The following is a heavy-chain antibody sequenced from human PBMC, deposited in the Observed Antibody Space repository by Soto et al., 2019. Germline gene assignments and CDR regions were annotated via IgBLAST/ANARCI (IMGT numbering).Heavy chain of an antibody. CDR2: IYNTGST. J-gene: IGHJ4*02. V-gene: IGHV4-61*01. CDR3: ARGGGVTATFDY. D-gene: IGHD5-18*01. CDR1: GGSVSSGSYY. Sequence: PSETLSLTCSVPGGSVSSGSYYWSWIRQPPGKGLEWIGYIYNTGSTNYNPSLKSRVTMSVDTSKNQFSLKLTSVTAADTAVYYCARGGGVTATFDYWGRGALVTAPQ.